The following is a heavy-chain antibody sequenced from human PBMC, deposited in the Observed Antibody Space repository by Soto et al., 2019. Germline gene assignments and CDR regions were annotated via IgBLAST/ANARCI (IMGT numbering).Heavy chain of an antibody. Sequence: SETLSLTCTVSGGSISSGGYYWNWIRQHPGKGLEWIGYIYYSGNTYYTPSLKSRVTISVDTSKNQFSLKLSSVTTADTAVYYCARGHYDITGAPDYWGQGTLVTVSS. CDR3: ARGHYDITGAPDY. D-gene: IGHD3-22*01. CDR2: IYYSGNT. J-gene: IGHJ4*02. V-gene: IGHV4-31*03. CDR1: GGSISSGGYY.